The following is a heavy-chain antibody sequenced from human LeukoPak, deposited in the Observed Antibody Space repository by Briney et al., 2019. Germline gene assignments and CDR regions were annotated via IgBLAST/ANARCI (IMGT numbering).Heavy chain of an antibody. D-gene: IGHD2-15*01. Sequence: PSETLSLTCAVSGGSISSGGYSWSWIRQPPGKGLEWIGYIYHSGSTYYNPSLKSRVTISVDSSKNQFSLKLSSVTAADTAVYYCARGRYCSGGSCYSNYFDYWGQGTLVTVSS. CDR3: ARGRYCSGGSCYSNYFDY. CDR2: IYHSGST. CDR1: GGSISSGGYS. J-gene: IGHJ4*02. V-gene: IGHV4-30-2*01.